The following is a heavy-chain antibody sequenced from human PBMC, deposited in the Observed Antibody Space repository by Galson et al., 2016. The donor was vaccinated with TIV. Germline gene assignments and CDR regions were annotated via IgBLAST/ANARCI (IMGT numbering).Heavy chain of an antibody. CDR1: GFTFSTYA. CDR2: IVGTGGTT. J-gene: IGHJ3*01. Sequence: LRLSCAASGFTFSTYAMNWVRQAPGKGLEWVSGIVGTGGTTYHADSVKGRFTISRDNSKNTLYLQMNSLRAEDTAVYYCAKRKNYGGDAFDLWGQGTLVTVSS. CDR3: AKRKNYGGDAFDL. D-gene: IGHD4-23*01. V-gene: IGHV3-23*01.